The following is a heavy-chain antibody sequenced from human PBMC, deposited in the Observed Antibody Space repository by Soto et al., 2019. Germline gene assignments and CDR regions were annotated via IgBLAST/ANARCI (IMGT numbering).Heavy chain of an antibody. CDR3: ARDSNYYDRPTTTSDAFDI. D-gene: IGHD3-22*01. V-gene: IGHV4-39*02. Sequence: SETLSINCPFFCPSITSTPYYWGLIRKPPGKGLEWIASIYYSGSPYYNPSLKSRVTMSVDTSKNQFSLKLSSVTAADTALYYCARDSNYYDRPTTTSDAFDIWGQGTMVT. CDR2: IYYSGSP. J-gene: IGHJ3*02. CDR1: CPSITSTPYY.